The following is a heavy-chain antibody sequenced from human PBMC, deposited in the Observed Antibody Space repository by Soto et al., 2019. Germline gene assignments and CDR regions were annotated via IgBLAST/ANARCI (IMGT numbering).Heavy chain of an antibody. Sequence: SETLSLTCTVYGGSISSYYWSWIRQPPGKGLEWIGYIYYSGSTNYNPSLKSRVTISVDTSKNQFSLKLSSVTAADTAVYYCARRYGYAFDIWGQGTMVTVSS. J-gene: IGHJ3*02. V-gene: IGHV4-59*01. CDR3: ARRYGYAFDI. CDR2: IYYSGST. CDR1: GGSISSYY. D-gene: IGHD4-17*01.